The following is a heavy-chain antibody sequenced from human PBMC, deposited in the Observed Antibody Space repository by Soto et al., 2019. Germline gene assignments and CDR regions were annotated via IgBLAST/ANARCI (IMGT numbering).Heavy chain of an antibody. CDR2: IIPVFGRV. CDR1: GGSFNTYA. D-gene: IGHD3-22*01. Sequence: QVQLVQSGAEVKKPGSSVRVSCKASGGSFNTYAISWVRQAPGLGLAWMGGIIPVFGRVTYAQKFQGRGTITADDSTSTAYMELSRLRSDDTAIYYCADLSLGDWITTNCPPDYWGQGTLVTVSS. CDR3: ADLSLGDWITTNCPPDY. V-gene: IGHV1-69*12. J-gene: IGHJ4*02.